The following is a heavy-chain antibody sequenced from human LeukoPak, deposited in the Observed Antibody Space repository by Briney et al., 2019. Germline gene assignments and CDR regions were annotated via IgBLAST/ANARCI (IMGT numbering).Heavy chain of an antibody. Sequence: PSETLSLTCTVSGGSISNYYWSWIRQPPGKGLEWIGYIYYSGSTNYNPSLKSRVTISVDTSKNQFSLKLSSATAADTAVYYCASYSSSWYYFDYWGQGTLVTVSS. J-gene: IGHJ4*02. D-gene: IGHD6-13*01. V-gene: IGHV4-59*01. CDR3: ASYSSSWYYFDY. CDR2: IYYSGST. CDR1: GGSISNYY.